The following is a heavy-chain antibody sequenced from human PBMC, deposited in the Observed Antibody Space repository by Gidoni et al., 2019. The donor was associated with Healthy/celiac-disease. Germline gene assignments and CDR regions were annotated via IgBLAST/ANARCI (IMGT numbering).Heavy chain of an antibody. Sequence: QVQLVQSGAEVKKPGASVKVSCKASGYTFTSYYMHWVRQAPGQGLEWMGIINPSGGSTSYAQKLQGRVTMTRDTSTSTVYMELSSLRSEDTAVYYCARDQHRPVGYCSSTSCPNWFDPWGQGTLVTVSS. D-gene: IGHD2-2*01. CDR3: ARDQHRPVGYCSSTSCPNWFDP. V-gene: IGHV1-46*04. CDR1: GYTFTSYY. CDR2: INPSGGST. J-gene: IGHJ5*02.